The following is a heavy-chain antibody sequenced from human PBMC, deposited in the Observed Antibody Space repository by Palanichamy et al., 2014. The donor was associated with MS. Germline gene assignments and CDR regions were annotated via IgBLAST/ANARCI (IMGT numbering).Heavy chain of an antibody. Sequence: QVQLQESGPGLVKPSETLSLTCTVSGVSISTYFWSWIRQPPGKGLEWIGCIYGSGNTNYSPSLRSRVTTSIDTSKNQLSLKLSSVTAADTAVYYCARRSEHYKYGLFDDWGQGTLVTVSS. CDR1: GVSISTYF. J-gene: IGHJ4*02. D-gene: IGHD3-10*01. V-gene: IGHV4-59*08. CDR3: ARRSEHYKYGLFDD. CDR2: IYGSGNT.